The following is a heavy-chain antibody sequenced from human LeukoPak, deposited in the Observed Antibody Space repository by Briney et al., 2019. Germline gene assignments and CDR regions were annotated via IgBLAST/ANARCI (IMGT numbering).Heavy chain of an antibody. D-gene: IGHD7-27*01. V-gene: IGHV1-2*02. CDR3: ARDALRNRHWGAWFDP. CDR2: INPNSGGT. Sequence: ASVRLSCKASGYTFTGYYMHWVRQAPGQGLEWMGWINPNSGGTNYAQKFQGRVTMTRDTSISTAYMELSRLRSDDTAVYYCARDALRNRHWGAWFDPWGQGPLVTVSS. CDR1: GYTFTGYY. J-gene: IGHJ5*02.